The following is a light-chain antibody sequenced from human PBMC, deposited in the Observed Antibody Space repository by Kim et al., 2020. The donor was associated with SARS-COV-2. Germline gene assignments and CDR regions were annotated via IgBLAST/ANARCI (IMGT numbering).Light chain of an antibody. CDR1: SSDVGSYNY. CDR2: DVS. J-gene: IGLJ1*01. V-gene: IGLV2-11*01. CDR3: CSYAGSYTYV. Sequence: GQSGTISCTGTSSDVGSYNYVSWYQQHPGKAPKFMIYDVSKRPSGVPDRFSGSKSGNTASLTISGLQAEDEADYYCCSYAGSYTYVFGTGTKVTVL.